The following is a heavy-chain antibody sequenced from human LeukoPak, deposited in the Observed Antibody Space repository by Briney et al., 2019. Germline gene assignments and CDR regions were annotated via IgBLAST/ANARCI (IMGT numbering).Heavy chain of an antibody. CDR3: ARVGGTTVVMYWFDP. J-gene: IGHJ5*02. Sequence: ASVKVSCKASGYTFTSYGISWVRQAPGQGLECMGWISAYNGNTNYAQNLQGRDTMTTDTSTSTAYMELRSLRSDDTAVYYCARVGGTTVVMYWFDPWGQGTLVTVSS. CDR1: GYTFTSYG. CDR2: ISAYNGNT. D-gene: IGHD4-23*01. V-gene: IGHV1-18*01.